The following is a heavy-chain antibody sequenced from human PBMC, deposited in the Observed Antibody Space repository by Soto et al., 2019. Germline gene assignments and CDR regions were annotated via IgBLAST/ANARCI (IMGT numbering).Heavy chain of an antibody. Sequence: QVQLVESGGGLVKPGGSLRLSCAASGFTFSDYYMSWIRQAPGKGLEWVSYICSSGSTLYYADSVKGRFTISRDNATNSLYLQMNSLRAEATAVYFCARRDSSSGGRVYWGQGPLVTVSS. D-gene: IGHD2-15*01. CDR1: GFTFSDYY. V-gene: IGHV3-11*01. CDR3: ARRDSSSGGRVY. CDR2: ICSSGSTL. J-gene: IGHJ4*02.